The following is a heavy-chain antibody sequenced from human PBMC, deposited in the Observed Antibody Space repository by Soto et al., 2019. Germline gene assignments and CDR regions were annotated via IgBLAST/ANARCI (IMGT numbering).Heavy chain of an antibody. Sequence: QVQLQESGPGLVKPSQTLSLTCTVSGGSISSGDYYWSWIRQPPGKGLEWIGYIYYSGSTYYNPSLQRRVTISVDTSKNPFSLKLSSVTAAATAVYYCARFRCSGGSCALSPWGQGTLVTVSS. V-gene: IGHV4-30-4*01. CDR3: ARFRCSGGSCALSP. CDR2: IYYSGST. D-gene: IGHD2-15*01. CDR1: GGSISSGDYY. J-gene: IGHJ5*02.